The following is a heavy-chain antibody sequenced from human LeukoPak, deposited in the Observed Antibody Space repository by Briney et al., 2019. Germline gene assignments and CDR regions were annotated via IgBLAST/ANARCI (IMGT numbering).Heavy chain of an antibody. D-gene: IGHD3-10*01. CDR3: ARDMSLLWFGDPFDY. CDR1: GFTFKTYS. CDR2: ISSSSSVI. V-gene: IGHV3-48*02. Sequence: GGSLRLSCAASGFTFKTYSMSWVHQAPGKGLEWISYISSSSSVIYYADSVKGRFTISRDNARNSLFLQMNSLRDEDTAVYYCARDMSLLWFGDPFDYWGQGTLVTVSS. J-gene: IGHJ4*02.